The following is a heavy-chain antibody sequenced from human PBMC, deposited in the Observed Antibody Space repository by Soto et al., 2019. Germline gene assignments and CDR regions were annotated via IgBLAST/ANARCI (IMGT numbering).Heavy chain of an antibody. D-gene: IGHD3-22*01. CDR1: GGSISGGGYY. Sequence: QVQLQESGPGLVKPSQTLSLTCTVSGGSISGGGYYWSWIRQHPGKGLEWIGYIYYSGSTYYNPSLKSRVTISVDTSKNQFSLKLSSVTAADTAVYYCARASRSITMIVVVPGWFDPWGQGTLVTVSS. J-gene: IGHJ5*02. V-gene: IGHV4-31*03. CDR3: ARASRSITMIVVVPGWFDP. CDR2: IYYSGST.